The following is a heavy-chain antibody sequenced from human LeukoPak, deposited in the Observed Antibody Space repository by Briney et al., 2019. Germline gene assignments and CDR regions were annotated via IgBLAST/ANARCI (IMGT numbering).Heavy chain of an antibody. J-gene: IGHJ4*02. CDR1: GGSISSYY. CDR3: ARGIDFWSGYLTYFDY. Sequence: SETLSLTCTVSGGSISSYYWSWIWQPPGKGLEWIGYIYYSGSTNYNPSLKSRVTISVDTSKNQFSLKLSSVTAADTAVYYCARGIDFWSGYLTYFDYWGQGTLVTVSS. D-gene: IGHD3-3*01. V-gene: IGHV4-59*08. CDR2: IYYSGST.